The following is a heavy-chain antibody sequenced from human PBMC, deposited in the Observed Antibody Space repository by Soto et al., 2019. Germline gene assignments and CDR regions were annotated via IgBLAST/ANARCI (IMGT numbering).Heavy chain of an antibody. CDR3: ARDYSSYGPFDY. CDR1: GGSISSGGYS. J-gene: IGHJ4*02. D-gene: IGHD5-18*01. Sequence: SETLSLTCAVSGGSISSGGYSWSWIQQPPGKGLEWIGYIYHSGSTYYNPSLKGRFTISRDNAKNSLYLQMNSLRAEDTAVYYCARDYSSYGPFDYWGQGTLVTVSS. V-gene: IGHV4-30-2*01. CDR2: IYHSGST.